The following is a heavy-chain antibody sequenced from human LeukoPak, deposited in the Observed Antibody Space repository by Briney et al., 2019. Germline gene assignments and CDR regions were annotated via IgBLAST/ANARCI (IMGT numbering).Heavy chain of an antibody. Sequence: GGSLRLSCAASAFTFSSYAMHWVRQAPGKGLEWVAVTSYDESTKHYADSVKGRFTISRDNYKNTLYLQMNSLRADDTAVYYCARDGKWLLTFDLWGQGTLVTVSS. D-gene: IGHD6-19*01. J-gene: IGHJ4*02. V-gene: IGHV3-30-3*01. CDR3: ARDGKWLLTFDL. CDR2: TSYDESTK. CDR1: AFTFSSYA.